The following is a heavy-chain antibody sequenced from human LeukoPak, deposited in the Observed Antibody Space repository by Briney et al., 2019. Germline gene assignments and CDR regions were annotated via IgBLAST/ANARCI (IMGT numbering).Heavy chain of an antibody. V-gene: IGHV3-9*01. CDR2: ISWNSGII. CDR3: AKETMVRGPFDY. J-gene: IGHJ4*02. D-gene: IGHD3-10*01. Sequence: GGSLRLSCAASGFTFDDYAMHWVRQAPGKGLEWVAGISWNSGIITLADSVKGRFAISRDNAKNSLHLQMNSLGGEDTALYYCAKETMVRGPFDYWGQGTLVTVSS. CDR1: GFTFDDYA.